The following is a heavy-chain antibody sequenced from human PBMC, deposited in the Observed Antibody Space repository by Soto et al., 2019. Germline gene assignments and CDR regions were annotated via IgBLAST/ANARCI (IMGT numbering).Heavy chain of an antibody. CDR3: ARDRYYYGSGRAMDV. D-gene: IGHD3-10*01. CDR1: GYTFTSYA. Sequence: GASVKVSCKASGYTFTSYAMHWVRQAPGQRLEWMGWINAGNGNTKYSQKFQGRVTITRDTSASTAYMELSSLRSEDTAVYYCARDRYYYGSGRAMDVWGQGTTVTVSS. J-gene: IGHJ6*02. CDR2: INAGNGNT. V-gene: IGHV1-3*01.